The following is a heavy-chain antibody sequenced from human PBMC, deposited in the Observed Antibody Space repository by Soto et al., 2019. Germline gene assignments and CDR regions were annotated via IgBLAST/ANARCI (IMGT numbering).Heavy chain of an antibody. D-gene: IGHD2-2*01. CDR1: GFTFTSSA. V-gene: IGHV1-58*01. CDR3: ARIGYCSSTSCRSDFDY. Sequence: SVKVSCKASGFTFTSSAVQWVRQSRGQRLEWIEWIVVGSGNTNYAQKFQEIVTITWDMSTSKAYMELSSLRSDDTVVYFCARIGYCSSTSCRSDFDYWGQGTLVTVS. J-gene: IGHJ4*02. CDR2: IVVGSGNT.